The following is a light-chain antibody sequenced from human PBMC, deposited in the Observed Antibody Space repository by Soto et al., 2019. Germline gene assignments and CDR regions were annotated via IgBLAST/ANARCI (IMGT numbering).Light chain of an antibody. CDR1: QGIGND. V-gene: IGKV1-17*01. J-gene: IGKJ4*01. Sequence: DIQMTQSPSSLSASVGDRVTITCRASQGIGNDLGWYQQRPGKAPNRLIYAASSLQSGVPSRFSGSGSGTEFTLTISSLQPEDFTTYYCQQHDNLPAFGGGTKVEIK. CDR2: AAS. CDR3: QQHDNLPA.